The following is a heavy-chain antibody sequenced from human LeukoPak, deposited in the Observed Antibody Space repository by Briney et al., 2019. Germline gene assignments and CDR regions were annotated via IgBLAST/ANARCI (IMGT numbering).Heavy chain of an antibody. Sequence: ASVKVSCKASGYTFTGYYMHWVRQAPGQGLEWMGWINPNSGGTNYAQKFQGRVTMTRDTSIGTAYMELSRLRSDDTAVYYCARASYDFWSGYYPAFDYWGQGTLVTVSS. D-gene: IGHD3-3*01. CDR1: GYTFTGYY. CDR2: INPNSGGT. V-gene: IGHV1-2*02. CDR3: ARASYDFWSGYYPAFDY. J-gene: IGHJ4*02.